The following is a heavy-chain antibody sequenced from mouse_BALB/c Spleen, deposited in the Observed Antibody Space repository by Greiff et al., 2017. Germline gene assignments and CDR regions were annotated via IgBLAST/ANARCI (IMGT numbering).Heavy chain of an antibody. CDR2: ISSGGSYT. J-gene: IGHJ1*01. Sequence: EVKLMESGGDLVKPGGSLKLSCAASGFTFSSYGMSWVRQTPDKRLEWVATISSGGSYTYYPDSVKGRFTISRDNAKNTLYLQMSSLKSEDTAMYYCARHELDYDVYWYFDVWGAGTTVTVSS. D-gene: IGHD2-4*01. CDR3: ARHELDYDVYWYFDV. CDR1: GFTFSSYG. V-gene: IGHV5-6*01.